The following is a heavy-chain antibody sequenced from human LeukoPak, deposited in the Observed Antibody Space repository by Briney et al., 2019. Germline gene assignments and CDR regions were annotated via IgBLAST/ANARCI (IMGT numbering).Heavy chain of an antibody. J-gene: IGHJ4*02. D-gene: IGHD3-9*01. CDR1: GFTFSSYA. V-gene: IGHV3-23*01. CDR2: ISGSGGST. Sequence: PGGSLRLSCAASGFTFSSYAMSWVRQAPGKGLEWVSAISGSGGSTYYADSVKGRFTISRDNSKNTLYLQMNSLRAEDTAVYYCAKGPSYDILTSYFDYWGQGTLVTVSS. CDR3: AKGPSYDILTSYFDY.